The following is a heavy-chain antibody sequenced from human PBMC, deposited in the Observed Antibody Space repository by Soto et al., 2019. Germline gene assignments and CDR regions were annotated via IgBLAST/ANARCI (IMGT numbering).Heavy chain of an antibody. CDR2: INPSGGST. CDR3: ARDHRSGWYLKGYDY. D-gene: IGHD6-19*01. J-gene: IGHJ4*02. CDR1: GYTFTSYY. Sequence: ASVKVSCKASGYTFTSYYMHWVRQAPGQGLEWMGIINPSGGSTSYAQKFQGRVTMTRDTSTSTVYMELSSLRSGDTAVYYCARDHRSGWYLKGYDYWGQGTLVTVSS. V-gene: IGHV1-46*01.